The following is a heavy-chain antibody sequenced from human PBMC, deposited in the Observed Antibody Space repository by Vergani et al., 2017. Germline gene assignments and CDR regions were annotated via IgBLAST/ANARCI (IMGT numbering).Heavy chain of an antibody. Sequence: EVQLLESGGGLVQPGGSLRLSCAASGFTFSSYAMSWVRQAPGKGLEWVSAISGSGGSTYYADSVKGRFTISRDNSKTTLYLEMNSLRAEDTAIYYCVKEKIDLGSYFFDSWGHGILVTVSS. J-gene: IGHJ4*01. CDR3: VKEKIDLGSYFFDS. CDR2: ISGSGGST. V-gene: IGHV3-23*01. D-gene: IGHD2/OR15-2a*01. CDR1: GFTFSSYA.